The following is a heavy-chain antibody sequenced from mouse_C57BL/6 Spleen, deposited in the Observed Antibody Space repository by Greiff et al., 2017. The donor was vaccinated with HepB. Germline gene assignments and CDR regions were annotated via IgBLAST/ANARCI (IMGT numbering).Heavy chain of an antibody. CDR1: GYTFTSYW. Sequence: QVQLQQPGAELVKPGASVKLSCKASGYTFTSYWMQWVKQRPGQGLEWIGEIDPSDSYTNYNQKFKGKATLTVDTSSSTAYMQLSSLKSEDSAVYDCARWRLGRGDYWCQGTTLTVSS. CDR3: ARWRLGRGDY. CDR2: IDPSDSYT. J-gene: IGHJ2*01. D-gene: IGHD4-1*01. V-gene: IGHV1-50*01.